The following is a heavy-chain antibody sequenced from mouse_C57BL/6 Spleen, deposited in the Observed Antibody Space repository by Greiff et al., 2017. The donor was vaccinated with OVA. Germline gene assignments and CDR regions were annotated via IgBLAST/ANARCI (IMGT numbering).Heavy chain of an antibody. CDR1: GYAFTNYL. Sequence: VHLVESGAELVRPGTSVKVSCKASGYAFTNYLIEWVKQRPGQGLEWIGVINPGSGGTNYNEKFKGKATLTADKSSSTAYMQLSSLTSEDSAVYFCARNLYYAMDYWGQGTSVTVSS. CDR3: ARNLYYAMDY. CDR2: INPGSGGT. V-gene: IGHV1-54*01. J-gene: IGHJ4*01.